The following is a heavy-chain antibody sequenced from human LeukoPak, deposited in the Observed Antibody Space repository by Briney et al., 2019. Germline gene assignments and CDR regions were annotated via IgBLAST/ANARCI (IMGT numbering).Heavy chain of an antibody. J-gene: IGHJ4*02. D-gene: IGHD3-3*01. V-gene: IGHV1-69*13. CDR2: IIPIFGTT. CDR3: ARVPPEVDSFGVIIDY. Sequence: ASVKVSCKASGGTFSSYAISWVRQAPGQGLEWMGGIIPIFGTTNNAQKFQGRVTITADESTSTAYMELSSLRSEDTAVYYCARVPPEVDSFGVIIDYWGQGTLVTVSS. CDR1: GGTFSSYA.